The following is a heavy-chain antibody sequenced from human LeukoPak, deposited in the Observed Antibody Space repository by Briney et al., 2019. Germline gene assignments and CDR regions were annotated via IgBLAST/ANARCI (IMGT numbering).Heavy chain of an antibody. D-gene: IGHD3-22*01. CDR3: ARVNIVVVTFDY. CDR1: GGSISSGYY. Sequence: SETLSLTCTVSGGSISSGYYWGWIRQPPGKGLEWIGSIYHSGSTYYNPSLKSRVTISVDTSKNQFSLKLSSVTAADTAVYYCARVNIVVVTFDYWGQGTLVTVSS. V-gene: IGHV4-38-2*02. J-gene: IGHJ4*02. CDR2: IYHSGST.